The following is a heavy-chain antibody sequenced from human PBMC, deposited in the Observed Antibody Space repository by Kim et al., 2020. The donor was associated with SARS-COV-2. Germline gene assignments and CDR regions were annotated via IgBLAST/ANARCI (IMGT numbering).Heavy chain of an antibody. CDR2: IYCDGSST. J-gene: IGHJ4*01. D-gene: IGHD2-8*01. CDR1: GFTFSSYW. Sequence: GGSLRLSCAASGFTFSSYWMHWVRQAPGKGLVWVSRIYCDGSSTSYADSVKGRFTISRDNAKNTLYLQMNSLRAEDTAVYYCAREGNGGLVRMTSTYFDYWGQGTLVTVSS. CDR3: AREGNGGLVRMTSTYFDY. V-gene: IGHV3-74*01.